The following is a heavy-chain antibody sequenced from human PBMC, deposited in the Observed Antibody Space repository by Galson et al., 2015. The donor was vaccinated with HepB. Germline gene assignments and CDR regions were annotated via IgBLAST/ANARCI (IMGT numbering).Heavy chain of an antibody. J-gene: IGHJ6*02. Sequence: SLRLSCAASGFTFSINAMGWVRQAPGKGLEWVSTISTSGDRTYYADSVRGRFTISRDNSKNTLYLQMNSLGVEDTAIYCCANGVSDAGDGFGLDSWGLRTTVTVSS. V-gene: IGHV3-23*01. CDR2: ISTSGDRT. CDR3: ANGVSDAGDGFGLDS. CDR1: GFTFSINA. D-gene: IGHD5-24*01.